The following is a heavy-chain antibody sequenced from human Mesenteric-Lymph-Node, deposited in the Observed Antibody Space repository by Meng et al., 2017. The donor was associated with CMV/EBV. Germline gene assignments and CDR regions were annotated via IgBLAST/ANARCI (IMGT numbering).Heavy chain of an antibody. Sequence: GGSLRLSCAASGFTFNDYAMHWVRQAPGKGLEWVSGISWNSGSLGYGDSVKGRFTISRDNAKSSLYLQMNSLRPEDTAFYYCAGGVGSHDFWSGYSDHYSLDVWGQGTTVTVSS. CDR2: ISWNSGSL. CDR1: GFTFNDYA. D-gene: IGHD3-3*01. CDR3: AGGVGSHDFWSGYSDHYSLDV. V-gene: IGHV3-9*01. J-gene: IGHJ6*02.